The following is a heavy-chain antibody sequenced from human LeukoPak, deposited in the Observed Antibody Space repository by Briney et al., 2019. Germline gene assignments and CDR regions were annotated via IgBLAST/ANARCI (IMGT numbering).Heavy chain of an antibody. J-gene: IGHJ5*02. Sequence: GESLKISCKGSGYSFTSYWIGWVRQMPGKGLEWMGIIYPGDSDTRYSPSFQGQVTISADKSISTAYLQWSSLKASDTAMYYCARSLASFGDQTDWFDPWGQGTLVTVSS. CDR1: GYSFTSYW. CDR2: IYPGDSDT. V-gene: IGHV5-51*01. D-gene: IGHD3-10*01. CDR3: ARSLASFGDQTDWFDP.